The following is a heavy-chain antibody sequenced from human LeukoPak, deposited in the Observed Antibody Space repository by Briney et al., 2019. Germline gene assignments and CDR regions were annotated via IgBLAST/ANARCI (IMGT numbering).Heavy chain of an antibody. J-gene: IGHJ4*02. CDR1: GYTFTSYG. Sequence: GASVKVSCKASGYTFTSYGISWVRQAPGQGLEWMGWISAYNGNTNYAQKLQGRVTMTTDTSTSTAYMELRSLRSDDTAVYYCAPEPLIVGATSVDYWGQGCLVTVSA. D-gene: IGHD1-26*01. CDR3: APEPLIVGATSVDY. V-gene: IGHV1-18*01. CDR2: ISAYNGNT.